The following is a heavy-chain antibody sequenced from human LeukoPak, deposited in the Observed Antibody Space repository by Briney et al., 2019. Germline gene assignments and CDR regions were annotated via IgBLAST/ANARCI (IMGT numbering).Heavy chain of an antibody. CDR3: ARDARRFGEPRLFDP. J-gene: IGHJ5*02. Sequence: GGSLRLSCAASGFTFSSYSMNWVRQAPGKGLEWVSYISSSSSTIYYADSVKGRFTISRDNAKNLLYLQMNSLRAEDTAVYYCARDARRFGEPRLFDPWGQGTLVTVSS. CDR1: GFTFSSYS. V-gene: IGHV3-48*04. CDR2: ISSSSSTI. D-gene: IGHD3-10*01.